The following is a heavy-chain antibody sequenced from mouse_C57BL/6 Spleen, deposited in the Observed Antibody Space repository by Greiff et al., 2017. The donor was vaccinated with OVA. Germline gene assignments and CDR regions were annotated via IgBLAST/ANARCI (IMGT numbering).Heavy chain of an antibody. CDR3: ANHWYFDV. CDR1: GYAFSSSW. V-gene: IGHV1-82*01. CDR2: IYPGDGDT. J-gene: IGHJ1*03. Sequence: QVQLQQSGPELVKPGASVKISCKASGYAFSSSWMNWVKQRPGKGLEWIGRIYPGDGDTNYNGKFKGKATLTADKSSSTAYMQLSSLTSEDSAVYFCANHWYFDVWGTGTTVTFSS.